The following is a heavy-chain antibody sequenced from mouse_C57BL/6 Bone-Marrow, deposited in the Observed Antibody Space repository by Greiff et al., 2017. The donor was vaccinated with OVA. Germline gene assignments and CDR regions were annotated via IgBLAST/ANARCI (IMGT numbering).Heavy chain of an antibody. J-gene: IGHJ3*01. D-gene: IGHD2-4*01. CDR2: INPYNGGT. CDR3: ARRDYDYDWFAY. Sequence: EVQLKESGPVLVKPGASVKLSCKASGYTFTDYYMNWVKQSHGKSLEWIGDINPYNGGTSYNQKFKGKATLTVDKSSSTAYMELSSLTSEDSAVYYYARRDYDYDWFAYWGQGTLVTVSA. CDR1: GYTFTDYY. V-gene: IGHV1-19*01.